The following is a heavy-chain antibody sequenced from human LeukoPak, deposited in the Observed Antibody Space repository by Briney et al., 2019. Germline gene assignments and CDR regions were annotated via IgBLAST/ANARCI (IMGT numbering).Heavy chain of an antibody. J-gene: IGHJ4*02. Sequence: PSEILSLTCTVSGGSISSGDYYWSWIRQPPGKGLEWIGYIYYSGSTYYNPSLKSRVTISVDTSKNQFSLKLSSVTAADTAVYYCAADYYDSSGHLYDYWGQGTLVTVSS. D-gene: IGHD3-22*01. CDR2: IYYSGST. V-gene: IGHV4-30-4*01. CDR1: GGSISSGDYY. CDR3: AADYYDSSGHLYDY.